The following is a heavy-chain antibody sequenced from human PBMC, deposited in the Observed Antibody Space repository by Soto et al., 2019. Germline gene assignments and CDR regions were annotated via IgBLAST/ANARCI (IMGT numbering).Heavy chain of an antibody. CDR3: ARVPTTVTTPGMDG. V-gene: IGHV3-74*01. Sequence: EVQLVESGGGLVQPGGSLRLSCAASGFTFSSYWMHWVRQAPGEGLMWVSCINPDGSTTSYADSVEGRFTISRDNAKSTLYLQMNSLRVEDTAVYYCARVPTTVTTPGMDGWGQGTTVTVSS. D-gene: IGHD4-4*01. J-gene: IGHJ6*02. CDR2: INPDGSTT. CDR1: GFTFSSYW.